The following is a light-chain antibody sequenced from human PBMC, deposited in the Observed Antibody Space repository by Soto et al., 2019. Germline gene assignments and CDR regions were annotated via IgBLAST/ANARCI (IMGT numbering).Light chain of an antibody. CDR3: QQYGSSAPIT. J-gene: IGKJ5*01. V-gene: IGKV3-20*01. CDR2: GAS. CDR1: QSVSSTS. Sequence: EIVLTQSPGTLSLSPGERATLSCRASQSVSSTSLAWYQQKPGQAPRLLIYGASTRATGIPDRFSGSGSGTDFTLTISRVEPEDFALYYCQQYGSSAPITFGQGTRLEIK.